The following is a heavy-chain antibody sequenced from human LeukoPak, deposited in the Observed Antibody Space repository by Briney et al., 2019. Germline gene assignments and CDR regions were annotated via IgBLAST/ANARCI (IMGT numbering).Heavy chain of an antibody. D-gene: IGHD1-1*01. V-gene: IGHV4-34*01. CDR1: GGSFSGYY. CDR2: INHSGST. Sequence: SETLSLTCAVYGGSFSGYYWSWIRQPPGKGLEWIGEINHSGSTNYNPSLKSRVTISVDTSKNQFSLKLSSVTAADTAVYYCARRSSVGTRGGFDYWGQGTLVTVSS. CDR3: ARRSSVGTRGGFDY. J-gene: IGHJ4*02.